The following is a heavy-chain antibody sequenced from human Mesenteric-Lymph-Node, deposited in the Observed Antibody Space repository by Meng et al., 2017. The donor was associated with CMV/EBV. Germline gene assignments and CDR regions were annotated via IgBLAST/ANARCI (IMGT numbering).Heavy chain of an antibody. J-gene: IGHJ5*02. D-gene: IGHD2-2*02. CDR1: GFIFDDYT. CDR3: ARDHSCSSTSCYRWFDP. V-gene: IGHV3-21*04. CDR2: ISSSSSYI. Sequence: GGSLRLSCAASGFIFDDYTMHWVRQPPGKGLEWVSSISSSSSYIYYADSVKGRFTISRDNAKNSLYLQMNSLRAEDTAVYYCARDHSCSSTSCYRWFDPWGQGTLVTVSS.